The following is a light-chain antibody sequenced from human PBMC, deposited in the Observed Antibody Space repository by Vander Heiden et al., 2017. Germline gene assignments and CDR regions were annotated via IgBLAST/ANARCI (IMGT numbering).Light chain of an antibody. J-gene: IGLJ1*01. CDR3: YSYAGSSTFL. Sequence: QSALTQPASVSGSPGQSITISCTGTSSDVGSYNLVSLYQQHPGKAPKLMIYEVSKRPSGVSNRFSGSKSGNTASLTISGLQAEDEADYYCYSYAGSSTFLFGTGTKVTVL. V-gene: IGLV2-23*02. CDR1: SSDVGSYNL. CDR2: EVS.